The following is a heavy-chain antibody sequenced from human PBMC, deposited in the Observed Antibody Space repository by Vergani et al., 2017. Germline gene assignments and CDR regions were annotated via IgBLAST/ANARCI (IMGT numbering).Heavy chain of an antibody. Sequence: QLHLQESGPGLVKPSETLFLTCTVSGGSISSNFYYWGWIRQSPGKGLEWIGSIPSSGGSYSNPSLQSRVTMSVDTSTNQVSLRLSSVTAADTALYYCAKPVGTSAIMDGYTMWGQGTMVTVSS. V-gene: IGHV4-39*01. D-gene: IGHD5/OR15-5a*01. CDR2: IPSSGGS. CDR1: GGSISSNFYY. J-gene: IGHJ3*02. CDR3: AKPVGTSAIMDGYTM.